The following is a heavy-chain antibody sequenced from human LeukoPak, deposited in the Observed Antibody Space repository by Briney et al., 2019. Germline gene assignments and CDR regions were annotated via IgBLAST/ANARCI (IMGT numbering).Heavy chain of an antibody. CDR2: MNPNSGNT. J-gene: IGHJ6*03. D-gene: IGHD3-3*01. Sequence: SVKVSCKASGYTFTSYDINWVRQATGQGLEWMGWMNPNSGNTGYAQKFQGRVTITRNTSIGTAYMELSSLRSEDTAVYYCARVGYPFWSGYSYYYYYMDVWGKGTTVTVSS. CDR1: GYTFTSYD. CDR3: ARVGYPFWSGYSYYYYYMDV. V-gene: IGHV1-8*03.